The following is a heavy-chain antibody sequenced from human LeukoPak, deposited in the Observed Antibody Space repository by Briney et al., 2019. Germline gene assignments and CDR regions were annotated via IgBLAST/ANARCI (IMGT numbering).Heavy chain of an antibody. J-gene: IGHJ3*01. Sequence: GGSLRLSCAASGFTFDDYGMGWVRQLPGRGLEWVSVINWNGGVTSYADSVKGRFTIPRDNARNSLYLQMNSLRADEDTALYHCARHYYDSSGYTKDAFDVWGQGTMVTVSS. V-gene: IGHV3-20*01. CDR3: ARHYYDSSGYTKDAFDV. D-gene: IGHD3-22*01. CDR2: INWNGGVT. CDR1: GFTFDDYG.